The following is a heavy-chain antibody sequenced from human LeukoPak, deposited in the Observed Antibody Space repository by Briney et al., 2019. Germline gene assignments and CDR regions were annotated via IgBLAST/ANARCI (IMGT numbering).Heavy chain of an antibody. Sequence: GASVKVSCKASGYTFTSYGISWVRQAPGQGVEWMGWISAYNGNTNYAQKLQGRVTMTTDTSTSTAYMELRSLRSDDTAVYYCASYSGYDTLDAFDIWGQGTMVTVSS. CDR1: GYTFTSYG. J-gene: IGHJ3*02. CDR3: ASYSGYDTLDAFDI. D-gene: IGHD5-12*01. V-gene: IGHV1-18*01. CDR2: ISAYNGNT.